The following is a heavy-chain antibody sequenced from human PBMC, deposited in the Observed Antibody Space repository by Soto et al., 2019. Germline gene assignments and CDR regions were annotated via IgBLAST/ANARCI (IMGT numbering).Heavy chain of an antibody. V-gene: IGHV4-31*03. CDR3: ASLGGVYDSSK. J-gene: IGHJ1*01. Sequence: PSETLSLTCTVSGGSISSRGYYWSWIRQHPGKGLEWIAYIYYSGSTSYNPSLKSRVSISVDKSKNQFSLNLSSVTAADTAVYYCASLGGVYDSSKWGRGSLVTVSS. CDR1: GGSISSRGYY. CDR2: IYYSGST. D-gene: IGHD3-22*01.